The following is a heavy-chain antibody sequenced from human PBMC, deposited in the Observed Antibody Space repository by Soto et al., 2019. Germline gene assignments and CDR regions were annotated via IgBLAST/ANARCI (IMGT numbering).Heavy chain of an antibody. D-gene: IGHD3-16*01. CDR1: GLSFSTSE. V-gene: IGHV3-48*03. CDR3: AKLGVIGEFLSY. Sequence: LAESGGGLVQPGGSLRLSCVVTGLSFSTSEMNWVRQAPGKGLEWVAYISSSGRTINYADSVRGRFTISRDNDENSLVLQMNSLRAEDSAVYYCAKLGVIGEFLSYWGQGTLVTVSS. CDR2: ISSSGRTI. J-gene: IGHJ4*02.